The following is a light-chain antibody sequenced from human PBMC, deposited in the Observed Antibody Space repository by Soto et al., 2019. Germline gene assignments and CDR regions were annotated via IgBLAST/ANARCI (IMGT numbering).Light chain of an antibody. CDR3: QQSRT. V-gene: IGKV1-5*03. CDR2: KAS. J-gene: IGKJ1*01. Sequence: DIQMTQSPSTLAASVGDRVTITCRASQTITTWLAWYQQKPGKAPKLLMYKASILETGVPSRFSGSGSGTEFTLTSSSLQPDDFATYYCQQSRTFGQGTKVEIK. CDR1: QTITTW.